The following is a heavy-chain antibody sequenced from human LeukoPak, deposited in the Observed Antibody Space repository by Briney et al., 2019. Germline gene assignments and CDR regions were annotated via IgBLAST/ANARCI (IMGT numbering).Heavy chain of an antibody. CDR3: AKMLGVYGDPNWLDP. J-gene: IGHJ5*02. CDR2: IIPIFGTA. V-gene: IGHV1-69*13. Sequence: ASVKVSCKASGGTFSSYAISWVRQAPGQGLEWMGGIIPIFGTANYAQKFQGRVTITADESTSTAYMELSSLRSEDTAVYYCAKMLGVYGDPNWLDPWGQGTLVTVSS. D-gene: IGHD4-17*01. CDR1: GGTFSSYA.